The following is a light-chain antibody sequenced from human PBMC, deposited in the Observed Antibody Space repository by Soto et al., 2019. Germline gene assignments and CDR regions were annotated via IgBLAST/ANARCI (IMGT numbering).Light chain of an antibody. Sequence: EIVLTQSPATLSLSPGERATLSCRASQSVSSYLAWYQQKPGQAPRLLIYGASSRATGIPDRFSGSGSGTDFTLIISSLQPEDFATYFCQQGDSFPFTFGGGTKVDIK. CDR2: GAS. CDR3: QQGDSFPFT. V-gene: IGKV3-11*01. J-gene: IGKJ4*01. CDR1: QSVSSY.